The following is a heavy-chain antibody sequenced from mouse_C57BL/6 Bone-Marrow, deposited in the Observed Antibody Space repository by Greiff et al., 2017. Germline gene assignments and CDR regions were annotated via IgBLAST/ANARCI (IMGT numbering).Heavy chain of an antibody. CDR3: TTGQLRLHFDY. Sequence: EVKLQQSGAELVRPGASVKLSCTASGFNIKDYYMHWVKQRPEQGLEWIGRIDPEDGDTEYAPKFQGKATMTADTSSNTAYLQLSSLTSEDTAVYYCTTGQLRLHFDYWGQGTTLTVSS. J-gene: IGHJ2*01. CDR2: IDPEDGDT. V-gene: IGHV14-1*01. CDR1: GFNIKDYY. D-gene: IGHD3-2*02.